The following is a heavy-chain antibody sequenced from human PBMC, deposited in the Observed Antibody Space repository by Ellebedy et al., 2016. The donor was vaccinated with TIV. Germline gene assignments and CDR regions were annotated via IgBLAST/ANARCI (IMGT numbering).Heavy chain of an antibody. CDR1: GFTFSSYW. CDR3: AKDMVFGDGKWEIDV. D-gene: IGHD1-26*01. Sequence: GESLKISCAASGFTFSSYWMSWVRQAPGKGLEWVSGINNGGRTTSYADSVKGRFTISRDNSRSTLYLQMNSLRAEDSAVYYCAKDMVFGDGKWEIDVWGQGTTVTVSS. J-gene: IGHJ6*02. CDR2: INNGGRTT. V-gene: IGHV3-23*01.